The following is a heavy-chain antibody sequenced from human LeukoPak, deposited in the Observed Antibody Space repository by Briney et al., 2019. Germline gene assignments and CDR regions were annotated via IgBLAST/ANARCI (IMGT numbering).Heavy chain of an antibody. CDR3: AKDDGLIMFSS. J-gene: IGHJ5*02. CDR2: ITGSGGST. Sequence: GGSLRLSCAASGFSFSNYGMNWVRQAPGKGLEWVSGITGSGGSTYYAGSVKGRFTISRDNSKNTLYLQVNSLRAEDTAVYYCAKDDGLIMFSSWGQGTLVTVSS. CDR1: GFSFSNYG. D-gene: IGHD3-16*01. V-gene: IGHV3-23*01.